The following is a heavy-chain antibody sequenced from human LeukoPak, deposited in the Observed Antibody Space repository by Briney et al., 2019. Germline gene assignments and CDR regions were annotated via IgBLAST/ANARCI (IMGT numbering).Heavy chain of an antibody. D-gene: IGHD6-19*01. CDR3: AKDDRPGGWSYNWFDP. V-gene: IGHV3-30*01. CDR2: ISNDGNTK. Sequence: GGSLRLSCAASGFTFNNFPMHWVRQAPGKGLEWVAVISNDGNTKYYAGPVQGRFTISRDNSQNTVYLQMNSLRGEDTAVYYCAKDDRPGGWSYNWFDPWGQGTLVTVSS. J-gene: IGHJ5*02. CDR1: GFTFNNFP.